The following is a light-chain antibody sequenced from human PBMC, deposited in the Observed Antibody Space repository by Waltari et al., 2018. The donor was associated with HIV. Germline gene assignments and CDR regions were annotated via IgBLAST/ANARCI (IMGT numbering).Light chain of an antibody. CDR2: WAS. Sequence: DVVMTQSPDSLAVSLGERATINCKSTHSVFYRPNNKNYIAWYQQRPGQAPKLLISWASARESGVSDRFSGSGSGTNFTLTITSLKTEDVAIYFCQQYLSPAPTFGQGTKVQIK. V-gene: IGKV4-1*01. CDR3: QQYLSPAPT. J-gene: IGKJ1*01. CDR1: HSVFYRPNNKNY.